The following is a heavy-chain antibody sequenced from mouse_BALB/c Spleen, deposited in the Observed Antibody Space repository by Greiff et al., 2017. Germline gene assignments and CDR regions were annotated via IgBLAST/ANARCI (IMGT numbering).Heavy chain of an antibody. CDR1: GYAFSSYW. D-gene: IGHD2-1*01. V-gene: IGHV1-80*01. CDR3: ARRGGYYGNYGAMDY. J-gene: IGHJ4*01. Sequence: QVQLQQSGAELVRPGSSVKISCKASGYAFSSYWMNWVKQRPGQGLEWIGQIYPGDGDTNYNGKFKGKATLTADKSSSTAYMQLSSLTSEDSAVYFCARRGGYYGNYGAMDYWGQGTSVTVSS. CDR2: IYPGDGDT.